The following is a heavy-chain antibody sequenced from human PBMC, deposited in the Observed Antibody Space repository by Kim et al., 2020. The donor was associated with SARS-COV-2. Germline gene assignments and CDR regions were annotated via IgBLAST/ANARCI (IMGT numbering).Heavy chain of an antibody. CDR3: ARLKGGLRIAVAGTRSSEFDY. Sequence: GGSLRLSCAASGFTVSSNYMSWVRQAPGKGLEWVSVIYSGGSTYYADSVKGRFTISRDNSKNTLYLQMNSLRAEDTAVYYCARLKGGLRIAVAGTRSSEFDYWGQGTLVTVSS. CDR1: GFTVSSNY. CDR2: IYSGGST. J-gene: IGHJ4*02. V-gene: IGHV3-53*01. D-gene: IGHD6-19*01.